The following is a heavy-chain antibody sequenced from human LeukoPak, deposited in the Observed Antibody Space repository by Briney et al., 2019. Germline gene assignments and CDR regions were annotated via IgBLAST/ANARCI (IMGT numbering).Heavy chain of an antibody. J-gene: IGHJ5*02. V-gene: IGHV3-23*01. Sequence: GGSLRLSCAASGFTFSSYAMSWVRQAPGKGLERVSAISGSGGSTYYADSVKGRFTISRDNSKNTLYLQMNSLRAEDTAVYYCAKVTPRSSLYSSSWYIDWFDPWGQGTLVTVSS. D-gene: IGHD6-13*01. CDR1: GFTFSSYA. CDR2: ISGSGGST. CDR3: AKVTPRSSLYSSSWYIDWFDP.